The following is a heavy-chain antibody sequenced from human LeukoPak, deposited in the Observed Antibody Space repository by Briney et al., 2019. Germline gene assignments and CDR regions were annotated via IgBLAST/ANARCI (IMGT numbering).Heavy chain of an antibody. CDR1: GFTFSSYA. CDR3: ARTGPRRWDPEGAFDI. CDR2: ISGSGGST. Sequence: GGSLRLSCAASGFTFSSYAMSWVRQAPGKGLEWVSAISGSGGSTYYADSVKGRFTISRDNAKNSLYLQMNSLRAGDTAVYYCARTGPRRWDPEGAFDIWGQGTMVTVSS. J-gene: IGHJ3*02. V-gene: IGHV3-23*01. D-gene: IGHD1-26*01.